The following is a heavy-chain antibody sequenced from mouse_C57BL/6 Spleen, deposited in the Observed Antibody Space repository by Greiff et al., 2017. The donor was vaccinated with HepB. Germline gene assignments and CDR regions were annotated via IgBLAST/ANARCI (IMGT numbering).Heavy chain of an antibody. J-gene: IGHJ3*01. CDR3: ARGETGAWFAY. D-gene: IGHD3-2*01. CDR2: INPSSGYT. CDR1: GYTFTSYT. Sequence: LVESGAELARPGASVKMSCKASGYTFTSYTMHWVKQRPGQGLEWIGYINPSSGYTKYNQKFKDKATLTADKSSSTAYMQLSSLTSEDSAVYYCARGETGAWFAYWGQGTLVTVSA. V-gene: IGHV1-4*01.